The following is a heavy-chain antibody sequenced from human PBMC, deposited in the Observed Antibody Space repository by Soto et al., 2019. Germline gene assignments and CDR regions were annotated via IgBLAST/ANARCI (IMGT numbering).Heavy chain of an antibody. CDR1: GFTFSSYG. CDR2: ISYDGSNK. CDR3: AKDRLYCSSTSCYPPYYYYYMDV. Sequence: GGSLRLSCAASGFTFSSYGMHWVRQAPGKGLEWVAVISYDGSNKYYADSVKDRFTISRDNSKNTLYLQMNSLRAEDTAVYYCAKDRLYCSSTSCYPPYYYYYMDVWGKGTTVTVSS. J-gene: IGHJ6*03. D-gene: IGHD2-2*01. V-gene: IGHV3-30*18.